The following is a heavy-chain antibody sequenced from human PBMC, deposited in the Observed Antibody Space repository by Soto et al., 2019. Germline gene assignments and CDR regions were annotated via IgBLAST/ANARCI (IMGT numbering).Heavy chain of an antibody. V-gene: IGHV4-4*02. CDR2: IYHSGST. Sequence: SETLSLTCAVSGGSISSSNWWSWVRQPPGKGLEWIGEIYHSGSTNYNPSLKSRVTISVDKSKNQFSLKLSSVTAADTAVYYCARNNYDFWREQGYYGMDVWGQGTTVTVSS. D-gene: IGHD3-3*01. CDR1: GGSISSSNW. CDR3: ARNNYDFWREQGYYGMDV. J-gene: IGHJ6*02.